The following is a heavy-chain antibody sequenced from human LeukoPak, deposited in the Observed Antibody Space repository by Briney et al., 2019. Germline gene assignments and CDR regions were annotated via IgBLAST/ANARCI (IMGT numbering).Heavy chain of an antibody. CDR1: GGSFSGYY. CDR2: IHHSRST. CDR3: ARDCSDHSFDY. J-gene: IGHJ4*02. V-gene: IGHV4-34*01. Sequence: PSETLSLTCAVYGGSFSGYYWSWIRQPPGKGLEWIGEIHHSRSTNYNPSLKSRVTISVDTSKNQFSLKLSSVTAADTAVYYCARDCSDHSFDYWGQGTLVTVSS. D-gene: IGHD2-15*01.